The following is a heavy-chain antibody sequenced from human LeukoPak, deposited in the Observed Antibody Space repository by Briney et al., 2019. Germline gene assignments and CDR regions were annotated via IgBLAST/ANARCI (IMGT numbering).Heavy chain of an antibody. J-gene: IGHJ4*02. D-gene: IGHD3-22*01. CDR1: GGSISSYY. V-gene: IGHV4-59*08. CDR2: IYYSGST. CDR3: ARGPFQGSYYYDSSGPHDFDY. Sequence: SETLSLTCTVSGGSISSYYWSWIRQPPGKGLEWIGYIYYSGSTYYNPSLKSRVTISVDTSKNQFSLKLSSVTAADTAVYYCARGPFQGSYYYDSSGPHDFDYWGQGTLVTVSS.